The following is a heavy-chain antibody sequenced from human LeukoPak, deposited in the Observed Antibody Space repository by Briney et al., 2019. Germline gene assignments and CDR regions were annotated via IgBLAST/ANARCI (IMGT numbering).Heavy chain of an antibody. CDR2: ISRSGSTI. D-gene: IGHD3-10*01. Sequence: PGGSLRLSCAASGFTFSSYEMNWVRQAPGKGLEWVSYISRSGSTIYYADSVKGRFTISRDNAKNSLYLQMNSLRAEDTAVYYCPRDALFGSRPDAFDIWGQGTMVTVSS. J-gene: IGHJ3*02. V-gene: IGHV3-48*03. CDR3: PRDALFGSRPDAFDI. CDR1: GFTFSSYE.